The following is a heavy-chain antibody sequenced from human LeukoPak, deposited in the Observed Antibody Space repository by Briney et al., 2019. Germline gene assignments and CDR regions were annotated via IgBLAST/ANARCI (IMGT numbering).Heavy chain of an antibody. CDR1: GYTFTSYD. J-gene: IGHJ6*03. Sequence: ASVKVSCKASGYTFTSYDINWVRQATGQGLEWMGWMNPNSGNTGYAQKFQGRVTMTRNTSISTAYMELSSLRSEDTAVYYCARMTTIYYYMDVWGKGTTVTVSS. V-gene: IGHV1-8*01. CDR2: MNPNSGNT. CDR3: ARMTTIYYYMDV. D-gene: IGHD4-17*01.